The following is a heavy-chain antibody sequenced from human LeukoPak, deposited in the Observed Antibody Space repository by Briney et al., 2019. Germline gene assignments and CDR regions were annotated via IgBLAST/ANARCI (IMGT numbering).Heavy chain of an antibody. Sequence: SETLSLTCIVSGGSINSSYWSWIRQPPGKGLEWIGYIYYSGSTNYNPSLKSRVTISVDTSKNQFSLKLSSVTAADTAVYYCAGSSDPAMVKDYWGQGTLVTVSS. CDR3: AGSSDPAMVKDY. CDR2: IYYSGST. D-gene: IGHD5-18*01. CDR1: GGSINSSY. V-gene: IGHV4-59*01. J-gene: IGHJ4*02.